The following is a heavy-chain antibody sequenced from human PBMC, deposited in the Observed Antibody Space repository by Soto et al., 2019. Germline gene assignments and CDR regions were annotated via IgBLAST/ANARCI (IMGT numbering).Heavy chain of an antibody. CDR1: GFTFRVYA. CDR2: SSGNGGST. V-gene: IGHV3-23*01. J-gene: IGHJ5*02. Sequence: VGSLRLAGVACGFTFRVYAMTWVRQAPGKGLEWVSASSGNGGSTYYADSVKGRFTISRAKSRSTLHLQMNSRRVEDTAVYDCEKDRPFGAPLGRSESWAEGSLVNVST. D-gene: IGHD3-10*01. CDR3: EKDRPFGAPLGRSES.